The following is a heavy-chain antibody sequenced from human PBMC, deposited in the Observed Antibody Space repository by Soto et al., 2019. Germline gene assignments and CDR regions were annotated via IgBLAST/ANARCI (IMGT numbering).Heavy chain of an antibody. D-gene: IGHD3-9*01. V-gene: IGHV4-34*01. CDR3: ARKLEASIRHVEWFSYKWFDP. J-gene: IGHJ5*02. Sequence: SETLSLTCDVHGDSLSGYAWSWIRQPPGKGLEWIGEITFRGVTNYHPSLKSRLSMSVDTSKNRISLNVSSVTAADTALYFCARKLEASIRHVEWFSYKWFDPWGPGALVTVSS. CDR1: GDSLSGYA. CDR2: ITFRGVT.